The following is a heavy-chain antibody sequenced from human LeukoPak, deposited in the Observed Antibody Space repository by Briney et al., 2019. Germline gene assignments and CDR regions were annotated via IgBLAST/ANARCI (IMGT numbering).Heavy chain of an antibody. CDR2: IYSGGST. CDR1: GFTVSRNY. CDR3: ARARDDYGDPDPGF. Sequence: GGSLRLSCAASGFTVSRNYMSWVRQAPGKGLEWVSVIYSGGSTFYADSVRGRFTISRDSSKNTLYLQMNSLRAEDTAVYYCARARDDYGDPDPGFWGQGTLVTVSS. V-gene: IGHV3-53*01. J-gene: IGHJ4*02. D-gene: IGHD4-17*01.